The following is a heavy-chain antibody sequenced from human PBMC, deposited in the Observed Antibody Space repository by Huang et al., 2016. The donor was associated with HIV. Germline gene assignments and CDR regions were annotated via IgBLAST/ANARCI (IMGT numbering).Heavy chain of an antibody. V-gene: IGHV3-7*01. J-gene: IGHJ6*02. CDR1: GFTFSSYW. D-gene: IGHD6-19*01. CDR3: AREGSFGVAVVGTSYGMDV. CDR2: IDQHGSEK. Sequence: EVQLVESGGGLVQPGGSLRVSCAASGFTFSSYWMTWVRQAPGKGLEWVANIDQHGSEKYYMYSVKGRFSISRDNAKNSLYLQMNSLRGEDTAVYYCAREGSFGVAVVGTSYGMDVWGQGTTVIVSS.